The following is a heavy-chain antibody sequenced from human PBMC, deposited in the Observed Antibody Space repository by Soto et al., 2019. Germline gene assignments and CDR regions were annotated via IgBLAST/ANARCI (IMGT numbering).Heavy chain of an antibody. D-gene: IGHD1-26*01. Sequence: GGSLRLSCAASGFTFSSYAMSWVRQAPGKGLEWVSAISGSGGSTYYADSVKGRFTISRDNSKNTLYLQMNSLRAEDTAVYYCAKKAPNSGSYYRGNYFDYWGQGTLVTVSS. V-gene: IGHV3-23*01. CDR3: AKKAPNSGSYYRGNYFDY. CDR1: GFTFSSYA. CDR2: ISGSGGST. J-gene: IGHJ4*02.